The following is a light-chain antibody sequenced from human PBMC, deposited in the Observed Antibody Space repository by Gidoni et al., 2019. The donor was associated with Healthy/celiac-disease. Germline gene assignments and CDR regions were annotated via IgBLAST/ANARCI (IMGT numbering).Light chain of an antibody. CDR1: QNIDND. V-gene: IGKV5-2*01. CDR2: EAT. CDR3: LQQDNCTLYT. Sequence: DTTLTQAPAFMSATPGDQVNIFCKASQNIDNDMNWYQQKTGEAAIFIIQEATTIVPGIPPRLSGSGYGTDYTITINNIESEDAAYYFCLQQDNCTLYTFGQGTKREIK. J-gene: IGKJ2*01.